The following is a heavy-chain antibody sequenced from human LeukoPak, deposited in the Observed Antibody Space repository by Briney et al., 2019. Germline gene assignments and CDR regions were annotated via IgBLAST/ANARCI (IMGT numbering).Heavy chain of an antibody. V-gene: IGHV4-34*01. CDR3: ARALLGVKGAFDY. D-gene: IGHD3-16*01. J-gene: IGHJ4*02. CDR2: INHSGST. CDR1: GFTFSSYS. Sequence: GSLRLSCAASGFTFSSYSMNWVRQPPGKGLEWIGEINHSGSTNYNPSLKSRVTISVDTSKNQFSLKLSSVTAADTAVYYCARALLGVKGAFDYWGQGTLVTVSS.